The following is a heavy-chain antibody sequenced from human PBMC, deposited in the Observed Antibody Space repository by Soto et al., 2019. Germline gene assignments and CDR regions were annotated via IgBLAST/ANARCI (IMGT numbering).Heavy chain of an antibody. V-gene: IGHV4-4*02. CDR1: GGSISSSNW. D-gene: IGHD1-26*01. Sequence: SETLSLTCAVSGGSISSSNWWSWVRQPPGKGLEWIGEIYHSGSTNYNPSLKSRVTISVDKSKNQFSLKLSSVTAADTAVYYCARGGRVGATTFDYWGQGTLVTVSS. J-gene: IGHJ4*02. CDR2: IYHSGST. CDR3: ARGGRVGATTFDY.